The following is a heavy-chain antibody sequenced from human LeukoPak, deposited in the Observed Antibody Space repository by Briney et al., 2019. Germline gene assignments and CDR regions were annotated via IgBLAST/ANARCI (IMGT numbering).Heavy chain of an antibody. V-gene: IGHV3-11*04. CDR1: GFNFNDYY. J-gene: IGHJ4*02. CDR3: ARESGSGSYPDY. D-gene: IGHD1-26*01. Sequence: GGSLRLSCAASGFNFNDYYMTWIRQAPGKGLEWLSAISGSGGSTYYANSVKGRFTISRDNAKNSLYLQMNSLRAEDTAVYYCARESGSGSYPDYWGQGTLVTVSS. CDR2: ISGSGGST.